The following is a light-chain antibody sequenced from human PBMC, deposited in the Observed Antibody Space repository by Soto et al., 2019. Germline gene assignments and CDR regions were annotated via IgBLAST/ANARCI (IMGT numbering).Light chain of an antibody. J-gene: IGKJ5*01. CDR2: DAS. CDR3: QQRSNWPPGIT. V-gene: IGKV3-11*01. Sequence: VLTQSPLSLPVTLGQPASFSCRSIQSLVHTDGNVYLSWYQQKPGQAPILLIFDASTRATGIPARFSGSGSGTDFTLNISSLEPEDFAVYYCQQRSNWPPGITFGQGTRLEIK. CDR1: QSLVHTDGNVY.